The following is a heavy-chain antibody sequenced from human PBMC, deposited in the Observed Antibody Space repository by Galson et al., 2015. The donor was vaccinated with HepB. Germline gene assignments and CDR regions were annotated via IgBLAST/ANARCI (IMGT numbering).Heavy chain of an antibody. CDR1: GGSFSGYY. CDR2: IYHSGST. D-gene: IGHD3-22*01. J-gene: IGHJ5*02. CDR3: AKRVNYYDSIGNWFDP. V-gene: IGHV4-34*01. Sequence: SETLSLTCAVYGGSFSGYYWSWIRQPPGKGLEWIGEIYHSGSTNYNPSLKSRVTISADKSKNQFSLKLSSVTAADTAVYYCAKRVNYYDSIGNWFDPWGQGTLITVSS.